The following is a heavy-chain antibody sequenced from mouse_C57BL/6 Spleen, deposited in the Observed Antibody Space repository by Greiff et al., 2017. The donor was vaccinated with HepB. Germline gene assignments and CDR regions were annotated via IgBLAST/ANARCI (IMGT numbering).Heavy chain of an antibody. D-gene: IGHD2-10*02. CDR2: ISSGGSYT. V-gene: IGHV5-6*01. CDR3: ARLGLGEEMDY. J-gene: IGHJ4*01. Sequence: EVKLMESGGDLVKPGGSLKLSCAASGFTFSSYGMSWVRQTPDKRLEWVATISSGGSYTYYPDSVKGRFTISRDNAKNTLYLQMSSLKSEDTAMYYCARLGLGEEMDYWGQGTSVTVSS. CDR1: GFTFSSYG.